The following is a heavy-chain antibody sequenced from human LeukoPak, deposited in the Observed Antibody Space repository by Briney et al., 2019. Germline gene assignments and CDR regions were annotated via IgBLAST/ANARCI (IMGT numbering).Heavy chain of an antibody. CDR2: IYSGGST. CDR3: ARGARGEASEFDY. V-gene: IGHV3-53*01. CDR1: GFTVSSNY. Sequence: GGSLRLSCAASGFTVSSNYMSWVRQAPGKGLEWVSVIYSGGSTYYADSVKGRFTISRDNSKNTLYLQMNSLRAEDTAVYYCARGARGEASEFDYWGQGTLVTVSS. J-gene: IGHJ4*02. D-gene: IGHD3-16*01.